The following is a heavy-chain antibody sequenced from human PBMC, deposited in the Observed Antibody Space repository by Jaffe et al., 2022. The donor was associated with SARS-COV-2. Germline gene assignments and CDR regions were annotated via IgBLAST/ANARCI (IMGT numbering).Heavy chain of an antibody. CDR3: ARATWTRYSWFDS. J-gene: IGHJ5*01. CDR2: MYHSGST. D-gene: IGHD4-4*01. Sequence: QVQLQESGPGLVKPSETLSLTCTVSDYSISSGYYWGWIRQPPGKGLEWIGSMYHSGSTYYNPSLKSRVTISVDTSKNQFSLKMSSVTAADTAVYYCARATWTRYSWFDSWGQGTLVTVSS. V-gene: IGHV4-38-2*02. CDR1: DYSISSGYY.